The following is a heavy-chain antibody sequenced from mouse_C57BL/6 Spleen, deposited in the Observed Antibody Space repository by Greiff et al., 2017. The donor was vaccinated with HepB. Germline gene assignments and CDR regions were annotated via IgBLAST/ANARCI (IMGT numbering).Heavy chain of an antibody. J-gene: IGHJ3*01. V-gene: IGHV1-52*01. D-gene: IGHD1-1*01. Sequence: VQLQQPGAELVRPGSSVKLSCKASGYTFTSYWMHWVKQRPIQGLEWIGNIDPSDSETHYNQKFKDKATLTVDKSSSTAYMQLSSLTSEDSAVYYCAKYGSSYGGFAYWGQGTLVTVSA. CDR3: AKYGSSYGGFAY. CDR2: IDPSDSET. CDR1: GYTFTSYW.